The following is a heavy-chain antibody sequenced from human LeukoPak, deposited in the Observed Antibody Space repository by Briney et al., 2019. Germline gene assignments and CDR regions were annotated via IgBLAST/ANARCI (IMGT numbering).Heavy chain of an antibody. V-gene: IGHV3-21*04. D-gene: IGHD3-22*01. J-gene: IGHJ1*01. CDR3: ARGKYDSSPFLQH. CDR2: ISSSSSYI. CDR1: GLSFSNYA. Sequence: PGGSLRLSCAASGLSFSNYAMSWVRQAPGKGLEWVLSISSSSSYIYYADSVKGRFTISRDNAKNSMYLQMNSLRAEDTAVYYCARGKYDSSPFLQHWGQGTLVTVSS.